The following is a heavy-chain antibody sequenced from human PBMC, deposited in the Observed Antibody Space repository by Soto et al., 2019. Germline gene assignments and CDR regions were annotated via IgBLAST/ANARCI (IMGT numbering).Heavy chain of an antibody. V-gene: IGHV3-7*03. J-gene: IGHJ6*02. D-gene: IGHD2-8*01. Sequence: PGGALRPSCAGCRYPFRGYRLGWVTQAAGKGLEWVAHIKEDGSEEYYVDSVKGRFTISRDNDKNSVYLQLNSLRDEDTAIYYCARVLYMWPPDGMDVWGQGT. CDR3: ARVLYMWPPDGMDV. CDR1: RYPFRGYR. CDR2: IKEDGSEE.